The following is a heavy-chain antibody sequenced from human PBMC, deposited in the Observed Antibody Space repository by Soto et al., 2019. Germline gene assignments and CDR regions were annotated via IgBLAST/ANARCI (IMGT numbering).Heavy chain of an antibody. CDR1: GVSISRGGYY. CDR3: ARGAVVAVIRGFDY. D-gene: IGHD2-15*01. V-gene: IGHV4-31*03. J-gene: IGHJ4*02. CDR2: TYYSGST. Sequence: SETLSLTCTVSGVSISRGGYYWSWIRQHPGKDLEWIGYTYYSGSTYYNPSLKSRVTRSVDTSKNQFSLKLSSVTPADPAVYYCARGAVVAVIRGFDYWGQGTLVTVSS.